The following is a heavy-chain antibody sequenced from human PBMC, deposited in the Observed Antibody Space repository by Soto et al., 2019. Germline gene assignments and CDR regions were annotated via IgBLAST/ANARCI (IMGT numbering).Heavy chain of an antibody. J-gene: IGHJ5*02. CDR1: GFSLSTIGVG. CDR2: IYLVDDK. D-gene: IGHD3-9*01. CDR3: AHKPLCAYFDIYTGCSWFDP. V-gene: IGHV2-5*02. Sequence: SGPTLVNPTQTLPLTCTFSGFSLSTIGVGVGWNRQPPGKPLAWLELIYLVDDKRYRPSLTSRLTSPNDTSKNQVVLTMTNMDPVDTAKYYCAHKPLCAYFDIYTGCSWFDPWGQGALVTVSS.